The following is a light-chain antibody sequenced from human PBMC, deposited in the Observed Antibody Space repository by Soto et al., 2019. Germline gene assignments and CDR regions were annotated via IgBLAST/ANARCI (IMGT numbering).Light chain of an antibody. J-gene: IGLJ2*01. V-gene: IGLV2-14*01. CDR2: EIS. CDR1: SSDVGASDF. CDR3: SSYTTSHTLV. Sequence: QSALTQPASVSESPGQSSTISCTGTSSDVGASDFVSWYQQHPGKAPELIIYEISNRPSGVSSRFSGSKSGNTASLTISGLQAEDESDYYCSSYTTSHTLVFGGGTKVTVL.